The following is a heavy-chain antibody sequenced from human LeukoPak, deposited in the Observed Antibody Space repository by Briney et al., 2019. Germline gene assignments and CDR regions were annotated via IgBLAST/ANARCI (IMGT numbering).Heavy chain of an antibody. J-gene: IGHJ4*02. CDR3: ARVGPSSGWDFDH. CDR1: GYTFTGHY. D-gene: IGHD6-19*01. CDR2: INSNSGGT. V-gene: IGHV1-2*02. Sequence: ASVKVSCKASGYTFTGHYMHWVRQAPGQGLEWMGFINSNSGGTNFAQKFQGRVTMTRDTSISTAYMELTRLTSDDTAVCYCARVGPSSGWDFDHWGQGTLVTVSS.